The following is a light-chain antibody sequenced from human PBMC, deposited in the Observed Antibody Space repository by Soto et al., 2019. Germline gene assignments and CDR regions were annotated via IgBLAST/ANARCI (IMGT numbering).Light chain of an antibody. Sequence: DIQMTQSPSTLSASVGDRVTITCRSSQSFSTWLAWYQQKPGKAPNLLIYKTSILESGVPSRFSGSGSGTEFTLTSSSMQPDVFASYYCQQYNSNPLTFGGGTKVEIK. CDR3: QQYNSNPLT. CDR1: QSFSTW. V-gene: IGKV1-5*03. J-gene: IGKJ4*01. CDR2: KTS.